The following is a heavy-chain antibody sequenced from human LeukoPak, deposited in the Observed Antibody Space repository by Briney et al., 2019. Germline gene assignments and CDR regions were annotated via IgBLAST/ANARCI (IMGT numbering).Heavy chain of an antibody. Sequence: PGRSLRLSCAASGFTFSSYAMHWVRQAPGKGLEWVAVISYDGSNKYYADSVKGRFTISRDNSKNALYLQMNSLRAEDTVVYYCAKLVDTATPNFDYWGQGTLVTVSS. V-gene: IGHV3-30-3*01. CDR1: GFTFSSYA. CDR2: ISYDGSNK. D-gene: IGHD5-18*01. J-gene: IGHJ4*02. CDR3: AKLVDTATPNFDY.